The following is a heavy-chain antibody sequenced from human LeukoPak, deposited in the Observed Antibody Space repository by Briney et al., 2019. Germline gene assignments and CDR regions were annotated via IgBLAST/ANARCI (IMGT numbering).Heavy chain of an antibody. CDR3: ARDGIAAVRDAFDI. V-gene: IGHV3-21*01. J-gene: IGHJ3*02. Sequence: GGSLRLSCAASGFTFSSYSMNWVRQAPGKGLEWVSSISSSSSYIYYADSVKGRFTISRDNAKNSLSLQMNSLRAEDTAVYYCARDGIAAVRDAFDIWGQGTMVTVSS. D-gene: IGHD6-25*01. CDR1: GFTFSSYS. CDR2: ISSSSSYI.